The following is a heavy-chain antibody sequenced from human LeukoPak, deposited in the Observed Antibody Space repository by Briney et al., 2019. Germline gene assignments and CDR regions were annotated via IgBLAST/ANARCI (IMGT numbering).Heavy chain of an antibody. CDR1: GLTFSSYA. V-gene: IGHV3-30-3*01. J-gene: IGHJ6*02. CDR2: ISYDGSNK. D-gene: IGHD3-10*01. CDR3: AKNYYGSGIWYYGMDV. Sequence: GGSLRLSCAASGLTFSSYAMHWVRQAPGKGLEWVAVISYDGSNKYYADSVKGRFTISRDNSKNTLYLQMNSLRAEDTAVYYCAKNYYGSGIWYYGMDVWGQGTTVTVSS.